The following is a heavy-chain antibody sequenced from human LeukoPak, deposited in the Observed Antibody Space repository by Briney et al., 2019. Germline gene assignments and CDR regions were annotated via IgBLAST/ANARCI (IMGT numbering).Heavy chain of an antibody. Sequence: GASVKVYCKASGYTFTSYGISWVRQAPGQGLEWMGWISAYNGNTNYAQKLQGRVTINSDTSTSTAYMELRSLRSDDTAVYYCARDLMVATFSYYWGKGTLVTVSS. J-gene: IGHJ4*02. CDR2: ISAYNGNT. V-gene: IGHV1-18*01. CDR1: GYTFTSYG. CDR3: ARDLMVATFSYY. D-gene: IGHD2-15*01.